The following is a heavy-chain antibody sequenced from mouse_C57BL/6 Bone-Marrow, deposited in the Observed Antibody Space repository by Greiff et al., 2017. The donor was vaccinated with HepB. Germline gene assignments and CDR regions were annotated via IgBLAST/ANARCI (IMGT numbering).Heavy chain of an antibody. CDR1: GFTFSSYG. CDR3: ASSVVAPNYARDY. V-gene: IGHV5-6*01. Sequence: EVMLVESGGDLVKPGGSLKLSCAASGFTFSSYGMSWVRQTPDKRLEWVATISSGGSYTYYPDSVKGRFTISRDNAKNTLYLQMSSLKSEDTAMYYCASSVVAPNYARDYWGQGTSVTVSS. CDR2: ISSGGSYT. J-gene: IGHJ4*01. D-gene: IGHD1-1*01.